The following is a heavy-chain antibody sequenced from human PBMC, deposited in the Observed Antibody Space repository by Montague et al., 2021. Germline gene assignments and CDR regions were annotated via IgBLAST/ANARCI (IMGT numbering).Heavy chain of an antibody. Sequence: SETLSLTCTVSGAFISNYNWFWIRQPPGKGLEWIGYVYSSGSTSYNPSLKSRVIISVESAKNHISLTLNSATAADTAVYYCARGHGYDSSWFYWGQGALIFVSS. V-gene: IGHV4-59*12. J-gene: IGHJ4*02. CDR2: VYSSGST. D-gene: IGHD6-13*01. CDR1: GAFISNYN. CDR3: ARGHGYDSSWFY.